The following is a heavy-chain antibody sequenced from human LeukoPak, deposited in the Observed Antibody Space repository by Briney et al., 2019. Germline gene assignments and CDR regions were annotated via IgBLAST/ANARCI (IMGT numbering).Heavy chain of an antibody. CDR3: ARDGTAMVIWSRYLVFDY. Sequence: GGSLRLSCVASGVTLSNYAMSWARQAPGKGLEWVSGISSSGSGGNTYYADSVKGRFTISRDNAKNSLYLQMNSLRDEDTAVYYCARDGTAMVIWSRYLVFDYWGQGTLVTVSS. CDR1: GVTLSNYA. V-gene: IGHV3-23*01. CDR2: ISSSGSGGNT. D-gene: IGHD5-18*01. J-gene: IGHJ4*02.